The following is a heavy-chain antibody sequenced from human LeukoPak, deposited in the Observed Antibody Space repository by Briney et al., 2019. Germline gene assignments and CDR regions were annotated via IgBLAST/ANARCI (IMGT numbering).Heavy chain of an antibody. V-gene: IGHV1-18*01. Sequence: ASVKVSCKASGGTFSSYAISWVRQAPGQGLEWMGWISAYNGNTNYAQKLQGRVTMTTDTSTSTAYMELRSLRSDDTAVYYCASPPTIMDVWGQGTTVTVSS. CDR1: GGTFSSYA. CDR3: ASPPTIMDV. D-gene: IGHD5-24*01. J-gene: IGHJ6*02. CDR2: ISAYNGNT.